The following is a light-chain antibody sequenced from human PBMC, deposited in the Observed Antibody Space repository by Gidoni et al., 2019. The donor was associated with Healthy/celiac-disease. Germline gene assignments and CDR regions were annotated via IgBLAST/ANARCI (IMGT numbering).Light chain of an antibody. CDR3: QQYGSSLGT. CDR1: QSVSSSY. V-gene: IGKV3-20*01. J-gene: IGKJ4*01. Sequence: EIVLTQSPGTLSLSPGESATLSCRASQSVSSSYLAWYQQKPGQAPRLLIYGASSRATGIPDRFSGSGSGTDFTLTISRLEPEDFAVYYCQQYGSSLGTFGGGTKVEIK. CDR2: GAS.